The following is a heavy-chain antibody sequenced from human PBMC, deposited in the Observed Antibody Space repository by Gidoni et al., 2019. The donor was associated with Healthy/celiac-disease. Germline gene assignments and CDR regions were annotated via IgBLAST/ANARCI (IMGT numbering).Heavy chain of an antibody. Sequence: QLQLQESGSGLVKPSQTLSLTCAVSGGSISSGGYSWSWIRQPPGKGLEWIGCIYHSGSTYYNPSLKKRVTISVDRSKNQFSLKLSSGTAADTAVYYCARFLGFAGITMIKDNWFDPWGQGTLVTVSS. D-gene: IGHD3-22*01. V-gene: IGHV4-30-2*01. CDR3: ARFLGFAGITMIKDNWFDP. CDR1: GGSISSGGYS. CDR2: IYHSGST. J-gene: IGHJ5*02.